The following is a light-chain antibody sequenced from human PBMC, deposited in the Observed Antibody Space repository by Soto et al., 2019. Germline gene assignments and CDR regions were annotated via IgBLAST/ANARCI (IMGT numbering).Light chain of an antibody. CDR3: QHYGNSPPYT. Sequence: EIVLTQSPGTLSLSPGERATLSCRASQSVSSNSLAWYQQKPGQGPRLLIYGASGRATGIPDRFSGSGSGTDFTLTISRLDPEDFAVYYCQHYGNSPPYTFGQGTNLEIK. CDR1: QSVSSNS. CDR2: GAS. J-gene: IGKJ2*01. V-gene: IGKV3-20*01.